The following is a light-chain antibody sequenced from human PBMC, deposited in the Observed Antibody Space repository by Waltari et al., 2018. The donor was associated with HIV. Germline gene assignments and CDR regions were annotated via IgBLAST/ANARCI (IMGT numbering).Light chain of an antibody. CDR2: DDN. J-gene: IGLJ2*01. V-gene: IGLV1-44*01. Sequence: SVLTQPPSASGTLGQRVTISCSGRRSNIGSNSVTWYQQLPGTAPKLLISDDNRRPPGVPDRFSGSKSGTSASLAISGLQSEDEADYYCAAWDDNVNGLFGGGTKLTVL. CDR1: RSNIGSNS. CDR3: AAWDDNVNGL.